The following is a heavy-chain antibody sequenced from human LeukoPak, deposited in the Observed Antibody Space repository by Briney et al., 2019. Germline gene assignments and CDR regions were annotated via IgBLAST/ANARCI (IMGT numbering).Heavy chain of an antibody. CDR1: GFTFSSYE. V-gene: IGHV3-48*03. J-gene: IGHJ5*02. Sequence: GGSLRLSCAASGFTFSSYEMNWVRQAPGKGLEWVSYISSSGSTIYYADSVKGRFTISRDNAKNSLYLQMNSLRAEDTAVYYCARGITMIVDWFDPRGQGTLVTVSS. CDR2: ISSSGSTI. CDR3: ARGITMIVDWFDP. D-gene: IGHD3-22*01.